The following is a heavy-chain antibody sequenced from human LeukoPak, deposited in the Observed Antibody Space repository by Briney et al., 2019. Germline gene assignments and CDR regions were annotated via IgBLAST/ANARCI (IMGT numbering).Heavy chain of an antibody. V-gene: IGHV1-69*13. Sequence: ASVKVSCKASGGTFSSYAISWVRQAPGQGLEWMGGIIPIFGTANYAQKFQGRVTITADESTSTAYMELSSLRSEDTAVYYCARSREQLVHNWFDPWGQGTLVTVSS. CDR1: GGTFSSYA. J-gene: IGHJ5*02. CDR3: ARSREQLVHNWFDP. CDR2: IIPIFGTA. D-gene: IGHD6-6*01.